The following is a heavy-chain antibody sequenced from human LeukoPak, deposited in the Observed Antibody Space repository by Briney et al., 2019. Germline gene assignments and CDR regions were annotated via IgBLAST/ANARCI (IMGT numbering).Heavy chain of an antibody. V-gene: IGHV4-4*07. CDR1: GGSISSYY. D-gene: IGHD2-2*01. J-gene: IGHJ4*02. CDR2: IYTSGST. Sequence: SETLSLTCTVSGGSISSYYWSWIRQPAGKGLGWIGRIYTSGSTNYNPSLKSRVTMSVDTSKNQFSLKLSSVTAADTAVYYCAREIADCSSTSYYPRRGTFDYWGQGTLVTVSS. CDR3: AREIADCSSTSYYPRRGTFDY.